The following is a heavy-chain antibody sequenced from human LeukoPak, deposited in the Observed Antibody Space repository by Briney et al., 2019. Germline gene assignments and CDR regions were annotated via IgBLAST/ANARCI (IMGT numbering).Heavy chain of an antibody. V-gene: IGHV3-30*03. CDR3: ARGGNGLDY. D-gene: IGHD1-1*01. Sequence: GGSLRLSCAASGFTFSSYSMNWVRQAPGKGLEWVAVISYDGSNKYYADSVKGRFTISRDNSKNTLYLQMNSLRAEDTAVYYCARGGNGLDYWGQGTLVTVSS. CDR2: ISYDGSNK. CDR1: GFTFSSYS. J-gene: IGHJ4*02.